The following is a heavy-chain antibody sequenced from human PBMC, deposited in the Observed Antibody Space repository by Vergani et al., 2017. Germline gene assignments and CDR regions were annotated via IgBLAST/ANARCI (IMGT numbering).Heavy chain of an antibody. D-gene: IGHD3-3*01. CDR1: GFTFSSYA. CDR2: ISGSGGST. J-gene: IGHJ4*02. V-gene: IGHV3-23*01. Sequence: EVQLLESGGGLVQPGGSLRLSCAASGFTFSSYAMSWVRQAPGKGLEWVSAISGSGGSTYYADSVKGRFTISRDNSKNTLYLQMNSLRAEDTAVYYCAKGSHDFWSGYSFDYWGQGTLVTVYS. CDR3: AKGSHDFWSGYSFDY.